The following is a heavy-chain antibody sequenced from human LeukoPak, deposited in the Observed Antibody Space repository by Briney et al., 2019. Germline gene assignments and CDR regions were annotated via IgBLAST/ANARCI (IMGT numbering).Heavy chain of an antibody. J-gene: IGHJ6*03. CDR3: AKDNGSYYYYYMDV. Sequence: SETLSLTCTVSGGSISSYYWSWIRQPPGKGLEWIGYIYYSGSTNYNPSLKSRVTISVDTSKNQFSLKLSSVTAADTAVYYCAKDNGSYYYYYMDVWGKGTTVTVSS. CDR1: GGSISSYY. CDR2: IYYSGST. V-gene: IGHV4-59*01.